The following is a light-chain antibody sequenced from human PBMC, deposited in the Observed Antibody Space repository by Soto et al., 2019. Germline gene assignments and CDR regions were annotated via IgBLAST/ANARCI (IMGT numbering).Light chain of an antibody. CDR2: EGS. J-gene: IGLJ2*01. V-gene: IGLV2-23*03. Sequence: QSVLTQPASVSGSPGQSITISCTGTSSNVGSSDLVSWYQQHPGKAPKVMIYEGSKRPSGVSNRFSGSKSGNTASLTISGLQAEDEADYACCSYAGSRTLDVVFGGGTKLTVL. CDR1: SSNVGSSDL. CDR3: CSYAGSRTLDVV.